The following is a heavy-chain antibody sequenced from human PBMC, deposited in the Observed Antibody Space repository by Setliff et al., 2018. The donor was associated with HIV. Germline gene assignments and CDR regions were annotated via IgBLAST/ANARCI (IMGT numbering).Heavy chain of an antibody. J-gene: IGHJ5*02. D-gene: IGHD6-13*01. CDR3: ARGLGIAAAGSRRQDNWFDP. CDR2: IYHSGST. Sequence: SETLSLTCAVSGGSISSSNWWSWVRQPPGKGLEWIGEIYHSGSTYYNPSLKSRVTKSVDTSKNQFSLRLSSVTAADTAMYYCARGLGIAAAGSRRQDNWFDPWGQGTLVTVSS. CDR1: GGSISSSNW. V-gene: IGHV4-4*02.